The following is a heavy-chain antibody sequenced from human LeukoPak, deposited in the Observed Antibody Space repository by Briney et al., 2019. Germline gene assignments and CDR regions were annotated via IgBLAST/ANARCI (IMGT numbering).Heavy chain of an antibody. V-gene: IGHV1-18*01. CDR2: ISAYNGNT. CDR1: GYTFTSYG. CDR3: ARVGAYCSSSSCKDY. Sequence: ASVKVSCKASGYTFTSYGVSWVRQAPGQGLEWMGWISAYNGNTDYAQKLQGRLTMTTDISTSTAYMELRSLRSDDTAVYYCARVGAYCSSSSCKDYWGQGTLVTVSS. D-gene: IGHD2-2*01. J-gene: IGHJ4*02.